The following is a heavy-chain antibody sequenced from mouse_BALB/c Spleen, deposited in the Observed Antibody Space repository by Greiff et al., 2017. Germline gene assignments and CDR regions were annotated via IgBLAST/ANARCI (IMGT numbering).Heavy chain of an antibody. CDR3: ARWGDYGVYYAMDY. D-gene: IGHD1-1*01. J-gene: IGHJ4*01. Sequence: EVKLVESGGGLVQPGGSRKLSCAASGFTFSSFGMHWVRQAPEKGLEWVAYISSGSSTIYYADTVKGRFTISRDNPKNTLFLQMTSLRSEDTAMYYCARWGDYGVYYAMDYWGQGTSVTVSS. CDR2: ISSGSSTI. V-gene: IGHV5-17*02. CDR1: GFTFSSFG.